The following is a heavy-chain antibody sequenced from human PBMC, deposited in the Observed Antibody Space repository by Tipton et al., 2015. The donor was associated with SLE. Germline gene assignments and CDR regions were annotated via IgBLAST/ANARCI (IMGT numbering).Heavy chain of an antibody. V-gene: IGHV3-74*01. CDR2: INSDGSST. D-gene: IGHD4-17*01. J-gene: IGHJ4*02. CDR1: GFTFSSYW. CDR3: ASWGLYGDYAEDY. Sequence: SLRLSCAASGFTFSSYWMHWVRQAPGKGLVWVSRINSDGSSTSYADSVKGRFTISRDNAKNTLYLQMNSLRAEDTAVYYCASWGLYGDYAEDYWGQGTLVTVSS.